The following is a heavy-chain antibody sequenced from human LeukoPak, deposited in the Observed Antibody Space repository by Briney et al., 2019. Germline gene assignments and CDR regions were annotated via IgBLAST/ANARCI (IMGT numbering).Heavy chain of an antibody. D-gene: IGHD2-2*01. J-gene: IGHJ4*02. V-gene: IGHV1-69*06. Sequence: ASVKVSCKASGGTFSSYDISWVRQAPGQGLEWMGGIIPMFGTANYAQKFQGRVTISADKSTSTAYMELSSLRSEDTAVYYCASGRTDIVVVPATLRNYFFDYWGQGTLVTVSS. CDR2: IIPMFGTA. CDR1: GGTFSSYD. CDR3: ASGRTDIVVVPATLRNYFFDY.